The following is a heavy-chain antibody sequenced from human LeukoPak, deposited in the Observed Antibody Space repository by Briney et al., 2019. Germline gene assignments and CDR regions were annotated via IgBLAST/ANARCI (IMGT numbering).Heavy chain of an antibody. CDR1: GFMLSGSA. D-gene: IGHD4-17*01. J-gene: IGHJ4*02. Sequence: GGSLRLSCAASGFMLSGSAMNWVRQAPGKGLEWVSSINDAGSHIYYTDSVKGRFTISRDNAKNSLYLQMNSLRAEDSALYYCARDPAHYLRYGYFDYWGQGTLVTVSS. V-gene: IGHV3-21*01. CDR2: INDAGSHI. CDR3: ARDPAHYLRYGYFDY.